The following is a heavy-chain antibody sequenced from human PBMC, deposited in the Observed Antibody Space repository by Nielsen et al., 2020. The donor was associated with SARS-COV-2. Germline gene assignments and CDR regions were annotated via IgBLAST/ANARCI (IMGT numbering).Heavy chain of an antibody. CDR1: GGSISSYY. J-gene: IGHJ2*01. CDR3: ARLQDCSSTSCYTYWYFDL. V-gene: IGHV4-59*08. Sequence: SETLSLTCTVSGGSISSYYWSWIRQPPGKGLEWIGYIYYSGSTNYNPSLKSRVTISVDTSKNQFSLKLSSVTAADTAVYYCARLQDCSSTSCYTYWYFDLWGRGTLVTVSS. CDR2: IYYSGST. D-gene: IGHD2-2*02.